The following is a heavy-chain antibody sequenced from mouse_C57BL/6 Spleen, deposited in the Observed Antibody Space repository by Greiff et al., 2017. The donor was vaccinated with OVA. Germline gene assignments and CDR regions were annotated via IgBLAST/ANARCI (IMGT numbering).Heavy chain of an antibody. CDR3: ARRVYDGYSFDY. D-gene: IGHD2-3*01. V-gene: IGHV1-18*01. Sequence: VQLHQSGPELVKPGASVKIPCKASGYTFTDYNMDWVKQSHGKSLEWIGDINPNNGGTIYNQKFKGKATLTVDKSSSTAYMELRSLTSEDTAVYYCARRVYDGYSFDYWGQGTTLTVSS. J-gene: IGHJ2*01. CDR1: GYTFTDYN. CDR2: INPNNGGT.